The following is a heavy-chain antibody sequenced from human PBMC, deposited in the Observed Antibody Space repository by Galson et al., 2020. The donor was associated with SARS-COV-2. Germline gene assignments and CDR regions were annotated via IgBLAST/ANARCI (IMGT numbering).Heavy chain of an antibody. Sequence: SETLSLTCTVSRGYISSSSYYWGWIRQPPGKGLEWIGSIYYSGSTYYNPSLKSRVTISVDTSKNQFSLKLSSVTAADTAVYYCARTYGSGSYYDPRYYFDYWGQGTLVTVSS. CDR1: RGYISSSSYY. CDR2: IYYSGST. V-gene: IGHV4-39*01. CDR3: ARTYGSGSYYDPRYYFDY. J-gene: IGHJ4*02. D-gene: IGHD3-10*01.